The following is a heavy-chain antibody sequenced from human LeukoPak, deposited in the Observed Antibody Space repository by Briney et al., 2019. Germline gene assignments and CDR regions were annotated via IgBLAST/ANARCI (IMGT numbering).Heavy chain of an antibody. V-gene: IGHV3-11*03. Sequence: GGSLRLSCAASGFTFSAYSMTWIRQAPGKGLEWLSYISSGSEDTLYADSVKGRFTISRDNAKNSLYLQMNSLTAEDTAVYYCVGPRCLRGGHCSTNSWGQGTLVTVDS. J-gene: IGHJ5*01. CDR2: ISSGSEDT. D-gene: IGHD2-2*01. CDR1: GFTFSAYS. CDR3: VGPRCLRGGHCSTNS.